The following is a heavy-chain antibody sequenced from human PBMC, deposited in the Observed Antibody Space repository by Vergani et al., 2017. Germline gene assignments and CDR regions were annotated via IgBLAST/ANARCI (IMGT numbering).Heavy chain of an antibody. CDR1: GFTFTSSA. V-gene: IGHV1-58*02. CDR3: ARNLHDSSGYYEVGGYY. Sequence: QMQLVQSGPEVKKPGTSVKVSCKASGFTFTSSAMQWVRQARGQRLEWIGWIVVGSGNTNYAKKFQERVTITRDMSTSTAYMELSSLRSEDTAXYYCARNLHDSSGYYEVGGYYWGQGTLVTVSS. J-gene: IGHJ4*02. CDR2: IVVGSGNT. D-gene: IGHD3-22*01.